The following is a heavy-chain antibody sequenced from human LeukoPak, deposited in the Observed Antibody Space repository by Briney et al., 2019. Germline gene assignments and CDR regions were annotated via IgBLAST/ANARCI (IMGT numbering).Heavy chain of an antibody. J-gene: IGHJ4*02. CDR3: AREGSAVTNFDY. D-gene: IGHD3-10*01. CDR1: GGSFSDYY. Sequence: SETLSLTCAVYGGSFSDYYWSWIRQPPGKGLEWIGEINHSGTTNYNPSLKSRVTISVDTSKNQFSLKLSSVTAADTAVYYCAREGSAVTNFDYWGQGTLVTVSS. V-gene: IGHV4-34*01. CDR2: INHSGTT.